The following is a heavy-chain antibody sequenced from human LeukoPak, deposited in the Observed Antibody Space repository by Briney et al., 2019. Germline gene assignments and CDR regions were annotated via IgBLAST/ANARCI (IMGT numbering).Heavy chain of an antibody. J-gene: IGHJ4*02. CDR3: ARVHYYDNVWGSYRYTGGSFDY. Sequence: PSETLPLTCPVCGYSISSGYYWGWVRQPPGKGLEGVGSIYHSGSTYYNPSLKSRVAISVDTSKNQFALELSSVTAADTAVYYCARVHYYDNVWGSYRYTGGSFDYWGQGTLVTVSS. CDR1: GYSISSGYY. V-gene: IGHV4-38-2*01. CDR2: IYHSGST. D-gene: IGHD3-16*02.